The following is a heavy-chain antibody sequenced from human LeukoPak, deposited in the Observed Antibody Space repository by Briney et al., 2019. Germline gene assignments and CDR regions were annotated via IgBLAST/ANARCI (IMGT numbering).Heavy chain of an antibody. V-gene: IGHV1-46*01. CDR3: ARGTYYYDSSPTPYYYMDV. CDR1: GYTFTSYY. CDR2: INPSGGST. D-gene: IGHD3-22*01. J-gene: IGHJ6*03. Sequence: ASVKVSCKASGYTFTSYYMHWVRQAPGQGLEWMGIINPSGGSTSYAQKFQGRVTITADESTSTAYMELSSLRSEDTAVYYCARGTYYYDSSPTPYYYMDVWGKGTTVTISS.